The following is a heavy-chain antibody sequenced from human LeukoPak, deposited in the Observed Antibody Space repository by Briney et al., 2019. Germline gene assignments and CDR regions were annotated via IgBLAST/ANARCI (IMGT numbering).Heavy chain of an antibody. CDR2: IYFGRST. J-gene: IGHJ5*02. Sequence: SETLSLTCTVSGGSISSSDYYWGWIRQPPGKGLEWIGSIYFGRSTYYNPSLKSRVTISVDTSMNQFSLKLSFVTTADTAVYYCARALGYCSGGSCTRGYNWFDPWGQGTLVTVSS. D-gene: IGHD2-15*01. CDR3: ARALGYCSGGSCTRGYNWFDP. CDR1: GGSISSSDYY. V-gene: IGHV4-39*01.